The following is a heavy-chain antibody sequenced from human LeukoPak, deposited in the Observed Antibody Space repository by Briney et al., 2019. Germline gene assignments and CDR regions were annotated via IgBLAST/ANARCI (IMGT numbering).Heavy chain of an antibody. CDR1: GFTFSRYA. CDR3: AKTPGRYDSSGYYGP. J-gene: IGHJ5*02. Sequence: GGSLRLSCAASGFTFSRYAMSWVRQAPGKGLEWVSAISGSGGSTYYADSVKGRFTISRDNSKNTLYLQMNSLRAEDTAVYYCAKTPGRYDSSGYYGPWGQGTLVTVSS. V-gene: IGHV3-23*01. CDR2: ISGSGGST. D-gene: IGHD3-22*01.